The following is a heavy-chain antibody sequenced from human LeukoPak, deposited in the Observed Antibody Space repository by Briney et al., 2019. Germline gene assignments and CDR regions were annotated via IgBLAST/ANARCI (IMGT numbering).Heavy chain of an antibody. V-gene: IGHV4-34*01. CDR1: GGSFSGYY. J-gene: IGHJ4*02. CDR2: INHSGST. CDR3: ARESTYYGSGSPNFDY. Sequence: SETLSLTCAVYGGSFSGYYWSWIRQPPGKGLEWIGEINHSGSTNYNPSLKSRVTISVDTSKNQFSLKLSSVTAADTAVYYCARESTYYGSGSPNFDYSGQGTLVTVYS. D-gene: IGHD3-10*01.